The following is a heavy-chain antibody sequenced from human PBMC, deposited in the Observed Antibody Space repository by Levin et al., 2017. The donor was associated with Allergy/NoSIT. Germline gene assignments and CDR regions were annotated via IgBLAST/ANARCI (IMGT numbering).Heavy chain of an antibody. CDR2: ISSSSSTI. Sequence: GGSLRLSCAASGFTFSSYSMNWVRQAPGKGLEWVSYISSSSSTIYYADSVKGRFTISRDNAKNSLYLQMNSLRAEDTAVYYCARVMVRGVGDAFDIWGQGTMVTVSS. V-gene: IGHV3-48*01. D-gene: IGHD3-10*01. CDR3: ARVMVRGVGDAFDI. J-gene: IGHJ3*02. CDR1: GFTFSSYS.